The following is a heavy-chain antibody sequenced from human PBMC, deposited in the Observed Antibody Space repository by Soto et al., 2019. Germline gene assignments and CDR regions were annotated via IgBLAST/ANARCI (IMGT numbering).Heavy chain of an antibody. J-gene: IGHJ3*02. D-gene: IGHD3-3*01. CDR1: GFTLGDYA. V-gene: IGHV3-49*03. Sequence: PGVSLRLSCTSSGFTLGDYAMSWFRQAPGKGLEWVGFIRSKAYGGTTEYAASVKGRFTISRDESKSIAYLQMNSLKTEDTAVYYCTRSKYDFWSGYNPVCAFDIWGQGTMVTVSS. CDR2: IRSKAYGGTT. CDR3: TRSKYDFWSGYNPVCAFDI.